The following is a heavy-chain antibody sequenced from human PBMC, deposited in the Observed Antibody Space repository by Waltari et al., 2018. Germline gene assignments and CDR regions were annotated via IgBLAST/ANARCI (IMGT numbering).Heavy chain of an antibody. D-gene: IGHD3-22*01. V-gene: IGHV4-39*01. Sequence: QLELQESGPGLVKPSETLCPTFSVSGGSISRRGYYWVWSRQPPGKGLEWIGSIYYSGTTYYNPSLNSRVTISVDTSKNQFSLKLTSVTAADTAMYFCARQSYYDESGHDWGQGTLVTVSS. CDR1: GGSISRRGYY. CDR3: ARQSYYDESGHD. CDR2: IYYSGTT. J-gene: IGHJ4*02.